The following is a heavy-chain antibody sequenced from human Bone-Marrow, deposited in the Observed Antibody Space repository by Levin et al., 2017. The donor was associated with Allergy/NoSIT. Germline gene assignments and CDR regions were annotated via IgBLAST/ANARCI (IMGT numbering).Heavy chain of an antibody. J-gene: IGHJ4*02. V-gene: IGHV1-2*06. Sequence: ASVKVSCKASGYTFTGYYMHWVRQAPGQGLEWMGRINPNSGGTNYAQKFQGRVTMTRDTSISTAYMVLSRLRSDDTAVYYCARSTRITGTSDYWGQGTLVTVSS. CDR1: GYTFTGYY. CDR2: INPNSGGT. D-gene: IGHD1-20*01. CDR3: ARSTRITGTSDY.